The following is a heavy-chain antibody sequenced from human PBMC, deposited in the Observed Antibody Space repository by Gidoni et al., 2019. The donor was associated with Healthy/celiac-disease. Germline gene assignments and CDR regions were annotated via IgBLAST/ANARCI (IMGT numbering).Heavy chain of an antibody. CDR2: IWYDGSNK. CDR3: ARDEIGIIAVAGTPIFDY. V-gene: IGHV3-33*01. Sequence: QVQLVESGGGVVQPGRSLRLSCAASGFTFSSYGMHWVRQAPGQGLEWVAVIWYDGSNKYYADSVKGRFTISRDNSKNTLYLQMNSLRAEDTAVYYCARDEIGIIAVAGTPIFDYWGQGTLVTVSS. CDR1: GFTFSSYG. J-gene: IGHJ4*02. D-gene: IGHD6-19*01.